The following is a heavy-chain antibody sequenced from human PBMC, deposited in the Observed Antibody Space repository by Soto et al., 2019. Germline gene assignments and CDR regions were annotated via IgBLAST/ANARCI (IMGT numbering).Heavy chain of an antibody. CDR1: GYTFTSYA. CDR2: IIPIFGTA. Sequence: ASVKVSCKASGYTFTSYAMHWVRQAPGQGLEWMGVIIPIFGTANYAQKFQGRVTMTRDTSTSTVYMELSSLRSEDTAVYYCAREEYCSGGSGDSNLGYWGQGTLVTVSS. D-gene: IGHD2-15*01. CDR3: AREEYCSGGSGDSNLGY. J-gene: IGHJ4*02. V-gene: IGHV1-46*01.